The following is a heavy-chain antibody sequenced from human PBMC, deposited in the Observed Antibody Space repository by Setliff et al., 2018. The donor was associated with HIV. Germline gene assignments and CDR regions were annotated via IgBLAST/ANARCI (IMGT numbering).Heavy chain of an antibody. Sequence: GGSLRLSCAASGFTFNSYAMSWVRQAPGKGLEWVSYISSSGSTIYYADSVKGRFTISRDNAKNSLYLQMNSRSADDTAVYYCTRDPTPKELWFFSGYYSDYWGQGTLVTVSS. CDR1: GFTFNSYA. V-gene: IGHV3-48*04. D-gene: IGHD3-10*01. CDR3: TRDPTPKELWFFSGYYSDY. J-gene: IGHJ4*02. CDR2: ISSSGSTI.